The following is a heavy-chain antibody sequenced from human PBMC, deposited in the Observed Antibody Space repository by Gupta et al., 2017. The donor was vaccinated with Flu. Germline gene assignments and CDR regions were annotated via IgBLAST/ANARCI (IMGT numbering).Heavy chain of an antibody. Sequence: VVDSGGDFIQPGGSLRLSCAAFGFTVGSNDMSWFRQAPGKGLEWVSLIYIDGSTYYADSVKGRFTISRDNVKNTVYLQMNSLRAEDTAVYYCARLHFYYMDIWGKGTTATVSS. CDR2: IYIDGST. CDR1: GFTVGSND. J-gene: IGHJ6*03. CDR3: ARLHFYYMDI. V-gene: IGHV3-53*01. D-gene: IGHD3-3*02.